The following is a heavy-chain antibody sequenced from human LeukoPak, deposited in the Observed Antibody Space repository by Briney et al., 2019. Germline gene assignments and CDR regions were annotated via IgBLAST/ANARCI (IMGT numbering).Heavy chain of an antibody. Sequence: GGSLRLSCAASGFTFSSYAQQCVRQAPGKGLEWVAVISYDGSNKYYADSVKGRFTISRDNSKNTLYLQMNSLRAEDTAVYYCEKGGNYLILTGDDYWGQGTLVTVSS. D-gene: IGHD3-9*01. CDR3: EKGGNYLILTGDDY. CDR2: ISYDGSNK. CDR1: GFTFSSYA. V-gene: IGHV3-30-3*01. J-gene: IGHJ4*02.